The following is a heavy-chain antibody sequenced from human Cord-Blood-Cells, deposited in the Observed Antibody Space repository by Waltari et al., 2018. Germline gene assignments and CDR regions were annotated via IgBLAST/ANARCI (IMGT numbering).Heavy chain of an antibody. CDR3: ARDGGIVVVPAAIPAFDI. Sequence: QVQLVQSGAEVKKPGSSVKVSCKASGGTFSSYAIIWVRQAAGQGLEWMGGIIPIFGTANYAQKFQGRVTITADESTSTAYMELSSLRSEDTAVYYCARDGGIVVVPAAIPAFDIWGQGTMVTVSS. D-gene: IGHD2-2*01. V-gene: IGHV1-69*01. J-gene: IGHJ3*02. CDR2: IIPIFGTA. CDR1: GGTFSSYA.